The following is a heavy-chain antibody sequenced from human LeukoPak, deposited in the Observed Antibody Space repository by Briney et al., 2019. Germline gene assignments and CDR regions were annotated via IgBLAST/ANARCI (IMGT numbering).Heavy chain of an antibody. CDR3: ARSDTHHIHSSSWHFDY. D-gene: IGHD6-13*01. V-gene: IGHV4-59*01. CDR1: GGFISSDY. CDR2: IYYSGTT. Sequence: SETLSLTCTVSGGFISSDYWSWIRQSPGKGLEWIGYIYYSGTTSYNPSLKSRVTISLDTSKTQFSLYLNSVTAADTAVYYCARSDTHHIHSSSWHFDYWGQGTLVTVSS. J-gene: IGHJ4*02.